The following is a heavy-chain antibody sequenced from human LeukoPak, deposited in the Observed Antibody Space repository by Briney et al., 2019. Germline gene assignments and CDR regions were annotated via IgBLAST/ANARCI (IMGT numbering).Heavy chain of an antibody. J-gene: IGHJ4*02. CDR3: TEREGSGYIGVY. CDR2: ITGSGDGT. CDR1: GFTFSIHA. V-gene: IGHV3-23*01. Sequence: QPGGSLRLSCAASGFTFSIHAMNWVRQAPGKGLEWVSGITGSGDGTYYADTVKGRFTISRDNSKNTLYLQMNSLRAEDTAVYYCTEREGSGYIGVYWGQGTLVTVSS. D-gene: IGHD3-22*01.